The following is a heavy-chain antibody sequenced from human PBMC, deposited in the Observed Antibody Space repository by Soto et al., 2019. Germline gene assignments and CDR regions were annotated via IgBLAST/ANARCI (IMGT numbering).Heavy chain of an antibody. V-gene: IGHV3-23*01. J-gene: IGHJ4*02. Sequence: PGGSLRLSCAVSGFTFSDYWMSWVRQAPGKGLEWVSAISGSGGSTYYADSVKGRFTISRDNSKNTLYLQMNSLRAEDTAVYYCAKPPGLLFDYWGQGTLVTVSS. D-gene: IGHD3-22*01. CDR3: AKPPGLLFDY. CDR1: GFTFSDYW. CDR2: ISGSGGST.